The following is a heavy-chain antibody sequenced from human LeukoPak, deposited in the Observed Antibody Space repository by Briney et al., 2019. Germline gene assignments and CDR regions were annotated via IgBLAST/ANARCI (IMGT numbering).Heavy chain of an antibody. CDR3: ARGDSSGYLDY. V-gene: IGHV4-4*07. D-gene: IGHD3-22*01. J-gene: IGHJ4*02. CDR2: IYTSGST. CDR1: GGSISSYY. Sequence: SETLSFTCTVSGGSISSYYWSWIRQPAGKGLEWIGRIYTSGSTNYNPSLKSRVTISVDKSKNQLSLKLSSVTAADTAVYYCARGDSSGYLDYWGQGTLVTVSS.